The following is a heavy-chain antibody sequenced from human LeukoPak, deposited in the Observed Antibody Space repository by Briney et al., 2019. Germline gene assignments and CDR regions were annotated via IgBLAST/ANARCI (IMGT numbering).Heavy chain of an antibody. CDR2: IKQDGSEK. Sequence: PGGSLRLSCAASGFTFSSYWMSWVRQAPGKGLEWVANIKQDGSEKYYADSVKGRFTISRDNAKNSLYLQMNSLRAEDTAVYYCARDVGYCSSTSCFERDWFDPWGQGTLVTVSS. D-gene: IGHD2-2*01. J-gene: IGHJ5*02. CDR1: GFTFSSYW. CDR3: ARDVGYCSSTSCFERDWFDP. V-gene: IGHV3-7*01.